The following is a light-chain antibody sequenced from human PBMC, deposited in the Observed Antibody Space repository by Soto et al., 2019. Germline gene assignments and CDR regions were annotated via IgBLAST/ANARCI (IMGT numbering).Light chain of an antibody. V-gene: IGKV3-11*01. J-gene: IGKJ4*01. CDR1: QYVGHY. CDR3: QQHDSWPRGA. Sequence: EILVTQSPATLSLSPCQSDNFPRRTSQYVGHYFSWHQQKPGQAPTLLICDASNRATGIPATFSGSGSGTDFTLPTFSLEREDFAVYYCQQHDSWPRGALGEGTKVDIK. CDR2: DAS.